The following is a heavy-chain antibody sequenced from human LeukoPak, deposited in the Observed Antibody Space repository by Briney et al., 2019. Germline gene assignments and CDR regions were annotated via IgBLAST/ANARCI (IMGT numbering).Heavy chain of an antibody. V-gene: IGHV4-39*06. CDR2: MYSSGST. CDR3: ARSGSGYLRYYFDY. D-gene: IGHD5-12*01. CDR1: GGSISSSSYY. Sequence: SETLSLTCTVSGGSISSSSYYWGWIRQPPGKGLEWIGSMYSSGSTYYTPSLKGLVTISVDTSENQCARKLSSVTAADTAVYYCARSGSGYLRYYFDYWGQGTLVTVSS. J-gene: IGHJ4*02.